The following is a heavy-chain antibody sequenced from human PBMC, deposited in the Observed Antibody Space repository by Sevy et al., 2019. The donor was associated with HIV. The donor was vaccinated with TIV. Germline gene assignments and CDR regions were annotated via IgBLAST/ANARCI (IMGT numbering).Heavy chain of an antibody. J-gene: IGHJ4*02. V-gene: IGHV3-30*02. D-gene: IGHD3-9*01. CDR3: AKNIWTGYYVPHGY. CDR2: ISNDGSNK. CDR1: GFSFRNYG. Sequence: GGYLRLSCAASGFSFRNYGMHWVRQAPGKGLEWVAFISNDGSNKYYADSVKGRFTISRDNSQNTLYLQVNNVRADDTAVFYCAKNIWTGYYVPHGYWGQGTLVIVSS.